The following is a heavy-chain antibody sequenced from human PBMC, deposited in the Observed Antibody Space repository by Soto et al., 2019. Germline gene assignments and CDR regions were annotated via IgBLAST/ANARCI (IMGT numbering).Heavy chain of an antibody. D-gene: IGHD4-17*01. J-gene: IGHJ6*03. CDR3: AKADSYDYGDYDYYYYYMDV. V-gene: IGHV3-23*01. CDR2: ISGSGGST. CDR1: GFTFSSYA. Sequence: GGSLRLSCAASGFTFSSYAMSWVRQAPGKGLEWVSAISGSGGSTYYADSVKGRFTISRDNSKNTLYLQMNSLRAEDTAVYYCAKADSYDYGDYDYYYYYMDVWGKGTTVTAP.